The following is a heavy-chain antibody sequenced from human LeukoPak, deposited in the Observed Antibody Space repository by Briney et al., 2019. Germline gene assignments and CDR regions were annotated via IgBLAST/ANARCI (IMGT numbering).Heavy chain of an antibody. CDR2: ISWNSGSM. V-gene: IGHV3-9*01. CDR3: AKDIDGLLWFGYYFDY. CDR1: GFTFDDYA. Sequence: PGGSLRLSCAASGFTFDDYAMHWVRQAPGKGLEWVSGISWNSGSMGYADSVKGRFTISRDNAKNSLYLQMNSLRAEDTALYYCAKDIDGLLWFGYYFDYWGQGTLVTVSS. J-gene: IGHJ4*02. D-gene: IGHD3-10*01.